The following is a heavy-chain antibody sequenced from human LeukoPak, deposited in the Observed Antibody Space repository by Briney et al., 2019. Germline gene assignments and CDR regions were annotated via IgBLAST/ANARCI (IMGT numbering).Heavy chain of an antibody. CDR2: ISDSGRST. CDR1: GFTFDDYA. V-gene: IGHV3-23*01. CDR3: AKGSSHWRDYYYFDY. Sequence: GGSLRLSWAAAGFTFDDYAMHWVRQAPGKGLEWVSGISDSGRSTQYADSVKGRFSISRDNFRNTLYLQMNSLTADDTAVYYCAKGSSHWRDYYYFDYWGQGTLVTVSS. J-gene: IGHJ4*02. D-gene: IGHD5-12*01.